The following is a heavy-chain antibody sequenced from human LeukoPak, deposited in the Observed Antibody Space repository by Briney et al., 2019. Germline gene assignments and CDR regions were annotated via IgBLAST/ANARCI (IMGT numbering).Heavy chain of an antibody. D-gene: IGHD6-19*01. CDR1: GFTFSNYG. CDR2: IRYDGSNK. CDR3: AKRDGMYTSGSYYFDY. V-gene: IGHV3-30*02. J-gene: IGHJ4*02. Sequence: PGGSLRLSCAASGFTFSNYGMHWVRQAPGKGLEWVTFIRYDGSNKYYADSVKGRFTISRDNSKNTLYLQMNSLRAEDTAVYYCAKRDGMYTSGSYYFDYWGQGTLVTVSS.